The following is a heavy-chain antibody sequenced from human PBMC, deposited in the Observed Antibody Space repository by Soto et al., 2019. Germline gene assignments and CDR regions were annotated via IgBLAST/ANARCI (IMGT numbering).Heavy chain of an antibody. CDR2: ILPIFATA. Sequence: GASGKVSCEASGFTFTSSAVQGVRQARGQGLEWMGGILPIFATANYAQKFQGRVTITADKSTSTAYMELTSLRSEDTAVYYCAGRCDSTTCLGHFDYWGQVSLVTVSS. J-gene: IGHJ4*02. CDR3: AGRCDSTTCLGHFDY. D-gene: IGHD2-2*01. CDR1: GFTFTSSA. V-gene: IGHV1-69*06.